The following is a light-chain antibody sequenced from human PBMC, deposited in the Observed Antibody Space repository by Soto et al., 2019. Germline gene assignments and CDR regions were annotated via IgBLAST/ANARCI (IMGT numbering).Light chain of an antibody. CDR2: AAS. V-gene: IGKV1-39*01. CDR1: QGISSS. Sequence: IQLTQSPSSLSASVGDRVTITCRASQGISSSLSWYQQTPGKAPKFLIYAASTLQSGVPSRFSGSGSGTDFTLTISSLQPEDFATYYCQQSYSTRLYTFGQGTRLEI. J-gene: IGKJ5*01. CDR3: QQSYSTRLYT.